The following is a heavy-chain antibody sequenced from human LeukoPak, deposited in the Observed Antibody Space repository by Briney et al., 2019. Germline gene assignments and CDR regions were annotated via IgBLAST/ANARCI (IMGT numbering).Heavy chain of an antibody. Sequence: GGSLRLSCAASGFTFSSYAMSWVRQAPGKGLEWVSAISGSGGSTCYADSVKGRFTISRDNSKNTLYLQMNSLRAEDTAVYYCAKSPSGWYSGHYFDYWGQGTLVTVSS. CDR1: GFTFSSYA. CDR2: ISGSGGST. J-gene: IGHJ4*02. D-gene: IGHD6-19*01. V-gene: IGHV3-23*01. CDR3: AKSPSGWYSGHYFDY.